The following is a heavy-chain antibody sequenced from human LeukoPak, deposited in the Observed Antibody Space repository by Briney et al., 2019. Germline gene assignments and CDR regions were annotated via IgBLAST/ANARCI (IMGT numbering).Heavy chain of an antibody. CDR3: ARDPYYYNSGSFAAFDI. V-gene: IGHV3-23*01. CDR2: ISGSGGST. J-gene: IGHJ3*02. D-gene: IGHD3-10*01. Sequence: GGSLRLSCAASGFTFSNYAMSWVRQAPGKGLEWVSAISGSGGSTYYADSVKGRFTISRDNAKNSLYLQMDSLTAEDTALYYCARDPYYYNSGSFAAFDIWGQGTMVTVSS. CDR1: GFTFSNYA.